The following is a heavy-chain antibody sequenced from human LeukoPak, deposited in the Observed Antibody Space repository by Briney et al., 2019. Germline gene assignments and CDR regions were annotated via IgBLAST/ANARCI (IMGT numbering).Heavy chain of an antibody. V-gene: IGHV4-61*01. CDR3: ARDRRCSGGSCYSSWFDP. CDR2: IYYSGST. CDR1: GGSASSGSYY. J-gene: IGHJ5*02. D-gene: IGHD2-15*01. Sequence: SETLSLTCTVSGGSASSGSYYWSWIRQPPGKGLEWIGYIYYSGSTNYNPSLKSRVTISVDTSKNQFSLKLSSVTAADTAVYYCARDRRCSGGSCYSSWFDPWGQGTLVTVSS.